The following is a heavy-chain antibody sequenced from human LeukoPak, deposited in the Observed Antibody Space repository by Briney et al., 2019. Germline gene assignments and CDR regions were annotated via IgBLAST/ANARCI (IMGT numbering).Heavy chain of an antibody. CDR2: IRYDGSNK. CDR1: GFTFSSYG. Sequence: PGGSLRLSCAASGFTFSSYGMHWVRQAPGKGLVWVAFIRYDGSNKYYADSVKGRFTISRDNSKNTLYLQMNSLRAEDTAVYYCAKDRGGDCYACFDYWGQGTLVTVSS. D-gene: IGHD2-21*02. V-gene: IGHV3-30*02. CDR3: AKDRGGDCYACFDY. J-gene: IGHJ4*02.